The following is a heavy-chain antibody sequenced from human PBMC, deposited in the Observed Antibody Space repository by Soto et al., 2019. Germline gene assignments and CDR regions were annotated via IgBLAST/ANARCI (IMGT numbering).Heavy chain of an antibody. CDR1: GGTFSSYT. V-gene: IGHV1-69*04. D-gene: IGHD1-20*01. CDR2: IIPILGIA. J-gene: IGHJ6*03. Sequence: ASVKVSCKASGGTFSSYTISWVRQAPGQGLEWMGRIIPILGIANYAQKFQGRVTITADKSTSTAYMELSSLRSEDTAVYYCAREGITGTPVGHYYYMDVWGKGTTVTVSS. CDR3: AREGITGTPVGHYYYMDV.